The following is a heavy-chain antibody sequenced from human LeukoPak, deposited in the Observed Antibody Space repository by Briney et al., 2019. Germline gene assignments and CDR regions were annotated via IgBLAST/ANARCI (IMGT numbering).Heavy chain of an antibody. CDR1: GGSFSGYY. Sequence: PSETLSLTCAVYGGSFSGYYWSWIRQPPGKGLEWIGEINHSGGTNYNPSLKSRVTISVDTSKNQFSLKLSSVTAADTAVYYCARSSYDFWSGYYSVNEDYWGQGTLVTVSS. J-gene: IGHJ4*02. V-gene: IGHV4-34*01. D-gene: IGHD3-3*01. CDR2: INHSGGT. CDR3: ARSSYDFWSGYYSVNEDY.